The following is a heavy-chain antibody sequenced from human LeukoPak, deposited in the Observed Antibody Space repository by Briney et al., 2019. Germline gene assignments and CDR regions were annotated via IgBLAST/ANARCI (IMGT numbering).Heavy chain of an antibody. CDR1: GFTFSSYA. CDR3: ASRKTSSSWLHLDY. D-gene: IGHD6-13*01. J-gene: IGHJ4*02. V-gene: IGHV3-30*04. CDR2: ISYDGSNK. Sequence: GGSLRLSCAASGFTFSSYAVHWVRQAPGKGLEWVAVISYDGSNKYYADSVKGRFTISRDNSKNTLYLQMNSLRAEDTAVYYCASRKTSSSWLHLDYWGQGTLVTVSS.